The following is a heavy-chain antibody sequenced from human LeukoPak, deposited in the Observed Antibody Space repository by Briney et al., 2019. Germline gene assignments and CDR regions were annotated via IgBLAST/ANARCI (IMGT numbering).Heavy chain of an antibody. J-gene: IGHJ4*02. CDR2: MTSGGST. D-gene: IGHD2-2*01. Sequence: PGGSLRLSCAASGFTFSSYGMNWVRQAPGKGLEWVSSMTSGGSTYYADSVRGRFTISRDNSKNTLYLQMNSLRVEDTAVYYCAKDIGYCSSISRYCDYWGQGTLVTVSS. CDR3: AKDIGYCSSISRYCDY. CDR1: GFTFSSYG. V-gene: IGHV3-23*01.